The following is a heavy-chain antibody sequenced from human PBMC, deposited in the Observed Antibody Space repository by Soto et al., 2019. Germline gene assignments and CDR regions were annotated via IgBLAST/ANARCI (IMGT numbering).Heavy chain of an antibody. CDR1: GFTFSSYA. V-gene: IGHV3-73*01. Sequence: GGSLRLSCAASGFTFSSYAMHWVRQAPGKGLEWVGRSRDKAQGYSTEYAATVKGRFTISRDDSKNTAYLQMNSLRADDTAVYYCARVGAYFGEFDYFDYWGQGALVTVSS. CDR3: ARVGAYFGEFDYFDY. CDR2: SRDKAQGYST. D-gene: IGHD3-10*01. J-gene: IGHJ4*02.